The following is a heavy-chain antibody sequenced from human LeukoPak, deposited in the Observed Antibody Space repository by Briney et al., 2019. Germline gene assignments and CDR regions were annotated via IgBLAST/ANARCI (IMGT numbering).Heavy chain of an antibody. Sequence: GGSLRLSCVASGFTFSDYYMSWIRQAPGKGLEWVSYISSSGSTIYYADSVKGRFTISRDNAKNSLYLQMNSLRAEDTAVYYCAAINDYGDYGTMDVWGKGTTVTVSS. J-gene: IGHJ6*03. CDR3: AAINDYGDYGTMDV. D-gene: IGHD4-17*01. CDR1: GFTFSDYY. V-gene: IGHV3-11*04. CDR2: ISSSGSTI.